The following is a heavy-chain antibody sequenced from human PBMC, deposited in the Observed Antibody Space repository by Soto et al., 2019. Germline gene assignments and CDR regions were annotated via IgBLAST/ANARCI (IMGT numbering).Heavy chain of an antibody. J-gene: IGHJ2*01. D-gene: IGHD3-10*01. V-gene: IGHV3-30*03. Sequence: GKGLEWVAVISYDGSNKYYADSVKGRFTISRDNSRNTLYLQMNSLRAEDTAVYYCAYFSRAEDGIRDWSTVLAFLLNRTSDL. CDR3: AYFSRAEDGIRDWSTVLAFLLNRTSDL. CDR2: ISYDGSNK.